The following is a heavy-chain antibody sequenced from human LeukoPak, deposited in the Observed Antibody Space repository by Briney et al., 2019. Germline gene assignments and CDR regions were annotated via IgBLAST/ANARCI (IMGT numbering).Heavy chain of an antibody. CDR3: ATQRVVVAAYYFDY. CDR2: ISSSGNTI. J-gene: IGHJ4*02. D-gene: IGHD2-15*01. Sequence: PGGSLRLSCAASGFTFSDYYMSWIRQAPGKGLEWVSYISSSGNTIYYADSVKGRFTISRDNAKNSLYLQMNSLRAEDTAVYYCATQRVVVAAYYFDYWGQGTLVTVSS. CDR1: GFTFSDYY. V-gene: IGHV3-11*01.